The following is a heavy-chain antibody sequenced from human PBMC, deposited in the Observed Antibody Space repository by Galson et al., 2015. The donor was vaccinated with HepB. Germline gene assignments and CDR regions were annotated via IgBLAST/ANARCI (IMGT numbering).Heavy chain of an antibody. D-gene: IGHD3-22*01. J-gene: IGHJ6*02. CDR3: ARDHYYDTYYYGMDV. CDR1: GYTFTSYA. V-gene: IGHV1-3*01. Sequence: SVKVSCKASGYTFTSYAMHWVRQAPGQGLEWMGWINAGNGNTKYSQKFQGRVTITRDTSASTAYMELSSLRSEDTAVYYCARDHYYDTYYYGMDVWGQGTTVTVSS. CDR2: INAGNGNT.